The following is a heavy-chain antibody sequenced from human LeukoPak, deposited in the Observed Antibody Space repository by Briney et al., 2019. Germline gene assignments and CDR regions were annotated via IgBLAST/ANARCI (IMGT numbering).Heavy chain of an antibody. D-gene: IGHD3-10*01. Sequence: GGSLRLSCAASGFTFSSYAMHWVRQAPGKGLEWVAVISYDGSNKYYADSVKGRFTISRDNFKNTLYLQMNSLRAEDTAVYYCARSLAQVRYYYYGMDVWGQGTTVTVSS. CDR1: GFTFSSYA. V-gene: IGHV3-30*04. J-gene: IGHJ6*02. CDR3: ARSLAQVRYYYYGMDV. CDR2: ISYDGSNK.